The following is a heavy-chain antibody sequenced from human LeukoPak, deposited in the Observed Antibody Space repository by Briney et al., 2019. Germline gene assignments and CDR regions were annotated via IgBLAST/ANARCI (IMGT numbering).Heavy chain of an antibody. V-gene: IGHV4-30-4*08. Sequence: SETLSLTCTVSGGSISSGGYYWSWIRQPPGKGLEWIGYIYYSGSTYYNPSLKSRVTISVDTSKNQFSLKLSSVTAADTAVYYCARDVYDSSGGAFDIWGQGTMVTVSS. CDR1: GGSISSGGYY. CDR3: ARDVYDSSGGAFDI. D-gene: IGHD3-22*01. CDR2: IYYSGST. J-gene: IGHJ3*02.